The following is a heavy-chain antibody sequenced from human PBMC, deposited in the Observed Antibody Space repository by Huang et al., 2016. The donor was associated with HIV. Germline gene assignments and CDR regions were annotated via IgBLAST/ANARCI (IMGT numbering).Heavy chain of an antibody. CDR1: GYTFTDSN. CDR2: INPKRGGT. V-gene: IGHV1-2*02. Sequence: QVQLVQSGAEVKNPGASVRGSCKASGYTFTDSNIHWVRQAPGQGLEWMGWINPKRGGTTYAQRFQGRITMTRDTTISTVHMDLRRIQSDDTAVYFCARDWSFGSSTSPADWGQGTLVTVSS. J-gene: IGHJ4*02. D-gene: IGHD6-6*01. CDR3: ARDWSFGSSTSPAD.